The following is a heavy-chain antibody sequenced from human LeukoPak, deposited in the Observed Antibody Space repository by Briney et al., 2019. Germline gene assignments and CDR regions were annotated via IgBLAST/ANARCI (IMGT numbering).Heavy chain of an antibody. V-gene: IGHV3-30-3*01. Sequence: GGSLRLSCVASGFTYTNYVIHWVRQPPGKGLEWLAVISYDGTNKYYADSVKGRFTISRDHSKSTVDLQMDSLGGADSAVYYCARSPTYYYMYVWGKGTTVTVSS. J-gene: IGHJ6*03. CDR1: GFTYTNYV. CDR2: ISYDGTNK. CDR3: ARSPTYYYMYV.